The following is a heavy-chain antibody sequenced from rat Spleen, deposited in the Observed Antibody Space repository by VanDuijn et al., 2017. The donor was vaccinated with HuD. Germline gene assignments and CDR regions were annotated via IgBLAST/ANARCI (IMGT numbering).Heavy chain of an antibody. D-gene: IGHD1-6*01. J-gene: IGHJ2*01. CDR2: IWTGGST. CDR1: ALSLTSCG. V-gene: IGHV2-30*01. Sequence: QVRLKESGPGLVQPSQTLSLTCTVSALSLTSCGVIWVRQHPGKGLEWMGVIWTGGSTDYNSALKSRLSISRDTPKSQVFLKMNSLQTEDIATYYCARGGFFRYWGQGVMVTVSS. CDR3: ARGGFFRY.